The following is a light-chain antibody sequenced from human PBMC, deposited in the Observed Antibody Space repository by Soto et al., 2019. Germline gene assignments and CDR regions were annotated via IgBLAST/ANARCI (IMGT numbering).Light chain of an antibody. J-gene: IGKJ3*01. CDR3: QQYNNLPGGFT. Sequence: EIVMTQSPTTLSVSPGERAAVSCRASQSVGSKLAWYQQRPGQAPRLLIYGASTRATGIPARFSGSGSGTEFTLTISTVQAEDLAVYYCQQYNNLPGGFTFGPGTTVDIK. V-gene: IGKV3-15*01. CDR2: GAS. CDR1: QSVGSK.